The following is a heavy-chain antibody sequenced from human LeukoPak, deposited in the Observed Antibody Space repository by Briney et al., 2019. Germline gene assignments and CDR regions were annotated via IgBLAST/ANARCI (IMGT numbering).Heavy chain of an antibody. V-gene: IGHV4-39*01. D-gene: IGHD3-10*01. CDR1: GGSISSSSYY. J-gene: IGHJ4*02. Sequence: PSETLSLTCTVSGGSISSSSYYWGWIRQPPGKGLGWIGSIYYSGSTYYNPSLKSRVTISVDTSKNQFSLKLSSVTAADTAVYYCATYPSMVHFDYWGQGTLVTVSS. CDR3: ATYPSMVHFDY. CDR2: IYYSGST.